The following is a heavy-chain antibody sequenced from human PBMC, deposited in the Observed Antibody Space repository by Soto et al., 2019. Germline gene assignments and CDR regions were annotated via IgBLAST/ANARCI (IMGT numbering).Heavy chain of an antibody. D-gene: IGHD2-2*03. CDR2: IYYSGST. CDR1: GGSISSGGYY. CDR3: ARDGSIYYGMDV. V-gene: IGHV4-31*03. Sequence: SPTLSLTCTVSGGSISSGGYYWSWIRQHPGKGLEWIGYIYYSGSTYYNPSLKSRVTISVDTSKNQFSLKLSSVTAADTAVYYCARDGSIYYGMDVWGQGTTVTVSS. J-gene: IGHJ6*02.